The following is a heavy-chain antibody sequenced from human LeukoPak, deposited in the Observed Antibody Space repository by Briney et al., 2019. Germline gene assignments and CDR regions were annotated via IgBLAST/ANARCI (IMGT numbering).Heavy chain of an antibody. Sequence: NPSETLSLTCTVSGASISSYYWSWIRQPAGKGLEWIGRIYTSGSTKYNPSLKSRVTMSADTSKSQFSLKLSSVTAADTAVYYCAGDLNGDYSYYFYGMDVWGQGTTVTVSS. CDR2: IYTSGST. V-gene: IGHV4-4*07. D-gene: IGHD4-17*01. J-gene: IGHJ6*02. CDR1: GASISSYY. CDR3: AGDLNGDYSYYFYGMDV.